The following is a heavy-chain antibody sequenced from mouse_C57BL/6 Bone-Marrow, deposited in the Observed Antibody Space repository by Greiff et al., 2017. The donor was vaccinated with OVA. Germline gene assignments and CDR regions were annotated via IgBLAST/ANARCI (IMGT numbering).Heavy chain of an antibody. V-gene: IGHV1-69*01. Sequence: VQLQQPGAELVMPGSSVKLSCKASGYTFTSYWMHWVKQRPGQGLEWIGEIDPSDSYTNYNQKFKGKATLTVDKSSSTAYMQLSSLTSEDSAVYYCARRGDWGKGTTLTVSS. J-gene: IGHJ2*01. CDR1: GYTFTSYW. CDR3: ARRGD. CDR2: IDPSDSYT.